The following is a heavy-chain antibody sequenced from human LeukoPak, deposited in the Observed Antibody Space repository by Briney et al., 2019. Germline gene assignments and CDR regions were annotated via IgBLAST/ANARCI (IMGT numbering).Heavy chain of an antibody. D-gene: IGHD3-9*01. J-gene: IGHJ4*02. Sequence: GESLKISCKGSGYSFTKYWIGWVRQMPGKGLEWMGNIDPSDSETRHSPSFQGQVTISVDKPISTAYLQWNSLKASDAAMYYCARLNDILTGPFDYWGQGTLVTVSS. V-gene: IGHV5-51*01. CDR3: ARLNDILTGPFDY. CDR1: GYSFTKYW. CDR2: IDPSDSET.